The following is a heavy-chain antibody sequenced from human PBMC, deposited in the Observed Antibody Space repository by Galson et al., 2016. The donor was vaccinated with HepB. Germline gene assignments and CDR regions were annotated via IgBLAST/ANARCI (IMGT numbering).Heavy chain of an antibody. CDR2: IGAAGDT. CDR1: GFTFSDYD. D-gene: IGHD3-22*01. J-gene: IGHJ6*02. V-gene: IGHV3-13*01. CDR3: ARAPPYYYDSNGDYYHYYDMDV. Sequence: SLRLSCAASGFTFSDYDMHWVRQTTGKRLEWVSAIGAAGDTYYPDSVMGRFSISRDIVKNSLYLQMNSLRAEDTAVYYCARAPPYYYDSNGDYYHYYDMDVWGQGTTVTVSS.